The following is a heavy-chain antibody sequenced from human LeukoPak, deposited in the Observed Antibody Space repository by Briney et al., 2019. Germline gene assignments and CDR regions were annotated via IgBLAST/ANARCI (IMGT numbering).Heavy chain of an antibody. D-gene: IGHD3-22*01. Sequence: GGSLKLSCAASGFTFSGSAMHWIRQASGKGLEWVGRIRNKANNYATAYAASVKGRLTISRDDSKNTAYLQMKSLKTEDTAVYYCTRQDYYDSSGYYPFDYWGQGTLVTVSS. CDR2: IRNKANNYAT. V-gene: IGHV3-73*01. CDR1: GFTFSGSA. J-gene: IGHJ4*02. CDR3: TRQDYYDSSGYYPFDY.